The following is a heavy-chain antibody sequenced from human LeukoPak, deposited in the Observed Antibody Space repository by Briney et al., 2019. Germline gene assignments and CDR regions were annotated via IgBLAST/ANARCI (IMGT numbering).Heavy chain of an antibody. J-gene: IGHJ4*02. CDR2: IRYDGSQK. CDR1: GFSFSSYA. D-gene: IGHD6-13*01. Sequence: PGGSLRLSCAASGFSFSSYAMNWVRQAPGKGLEWVAFIRYDGSQKHYADSVKGRFTISRDDSKNTLYLQMNSLRPEDTALYYCAKVPDTSSSWSFGYWGQGTLVTVSS. V-gene: IGHV3-30*02. CDR3: AKVPDTSSSWSFGY.